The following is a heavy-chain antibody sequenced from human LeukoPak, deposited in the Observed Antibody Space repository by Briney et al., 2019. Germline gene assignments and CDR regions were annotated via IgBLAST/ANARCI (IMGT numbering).Heavy chain of an antibody. CDR1: GYTFTSYD. CDR2: MNPNSGNT. D-gene: IGHD1-14*01. CDR3: ARPVRNPYYYYYMDV. V-gene: IGHV1-8*01. Sequence: ASVKVSCKASGYTFTSYDINWVRQATGQGLEWMGWMNPNSGNTGYAQKFQGRVTMTRNTSISTAYMELSSLRSEYTAVYYCARPVRNPYYYYYMDVWGKGTTVTVSS. J-gene: IGHJ6*03.